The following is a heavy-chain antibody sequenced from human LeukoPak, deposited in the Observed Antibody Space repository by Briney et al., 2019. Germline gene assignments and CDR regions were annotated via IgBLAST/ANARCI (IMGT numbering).Heavy chain of an antibody. Sequence: GASVKVSCKASGYTFTSYAIHWVRQAPGQRLEWMGWINAGNGNTQYSQKFQGRVTITRDTSASTAYMELSNLRSEDTAVYYCARGVLREQQLGLDYWGQGTLVTVSS. CDR3: ARGVLREQQLGLDY. CDR2: INAGNGNT. J-gene: IGHJ4*02. D-gene: IGHD6-13*01. V-gene: IGHV1-3*01. CDR1: GYTFTSYA.